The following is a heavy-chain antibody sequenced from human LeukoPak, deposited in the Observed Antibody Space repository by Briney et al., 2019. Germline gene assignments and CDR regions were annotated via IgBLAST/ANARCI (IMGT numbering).Heavy chain of an antibody. V-gene: IGHV3-21*01. CDR3: ARDLYDFWSGYLTDY. Sequence: PGGSLRLSCAASGFTFSSYSMNWVRQAPGKAMEWVSSITSSGTHIFYADSVRGRFTISRDNAKNSLYLQMDSLGPDDTAVYYCARDLYDFWSGYLTDYWGQGTLVTVSS. D-gene: IGHD3-3*01. J-gene: IGHJ4*02. CDR1: GFTFSSYS. CDR2: ITSSGTHI.